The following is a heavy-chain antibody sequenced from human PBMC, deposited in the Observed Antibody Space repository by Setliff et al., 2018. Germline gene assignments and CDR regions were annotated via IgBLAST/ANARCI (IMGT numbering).Heavy chain of an antibody. D-gene: IGHD4-17*01. V-gene: IGHV3-48*04. CDR2: ISSSGSTI. Sequence: PGGSLRLSSEASGFTFSSYSMNWVRQAPGKWLEWVSYISSSGSTIYYADSVKGRFTIYRDNAKNSLYLQMKSLRAEDTAVYYCARNDYGDYYFDYWGQGTLVTVSS. J-gene: IGHJ4*02. CDR3: ARNDYGDYYFDY. CDR1: GFTFSSYS.